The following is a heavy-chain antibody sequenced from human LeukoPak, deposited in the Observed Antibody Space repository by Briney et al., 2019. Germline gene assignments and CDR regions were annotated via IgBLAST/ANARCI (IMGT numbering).Heavy chain of an antibody. Sequence: SVKVSCKASGGTFSSYTISWVRQAPGQGLEWMGRIIPILGIANYAQKFQGRVTITADKSTSTAYMELSSLRSEDTAVYYCARTYYYDSSALGGLDYWGQGTLVTVSS. CDR3: ARTYYYDSSALGGLDY. J-gene: IGHJ4*02. CDR2: IIPILGIA. D-gene: IGHD3-22*01. V-gene: IGHV1-69*02. CDR1: GGTFSSYT.